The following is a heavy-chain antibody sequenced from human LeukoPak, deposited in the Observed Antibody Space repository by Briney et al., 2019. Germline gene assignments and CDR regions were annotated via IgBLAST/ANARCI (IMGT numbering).Heavy chain of an antibody. J-gene: IGHJ4*02. CDR3: TRDPLSSGWPYYFDY. D-gene: IGHD6-19*01. Sequence: GGSLRLSCTASGFTFGDYAMSWFRQAPGKGLEWVGFIRSKAYGGTTEYAASVKGRFTISRGDSKSIAYLQMNSLKTEDTAVYYCTRDPLSSGWPYYFDYWGQGTLVTVSS. CDR2: IRSKAYGGTT. V-gene: IGHV3-49*03. CDR1: GFTFGDYA.